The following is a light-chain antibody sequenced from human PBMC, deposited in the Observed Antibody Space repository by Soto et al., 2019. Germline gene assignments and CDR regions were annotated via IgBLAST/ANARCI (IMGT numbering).Light chain of an antibody. CDR3: AAWDDSLRGRV. CDR1: SSNIGSNP. CDR2: SDN. V-gene: IGLV1-44*01. J-gene: IGLJ2*01. Sequence: QSVLTQPPSASGTPGQRVTISCSGSSSNIGSNPVSWYQQLPATAPKSLIYSDNQRPSGVPDRISGSRSGTSASLAISGLQSEDDAEYYCAAWDDSLRGRVFGGGTKLTVL.